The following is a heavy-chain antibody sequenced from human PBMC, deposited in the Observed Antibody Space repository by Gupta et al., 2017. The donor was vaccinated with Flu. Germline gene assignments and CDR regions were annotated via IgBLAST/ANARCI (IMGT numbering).Heavy chain of an antibody. CDR1: GGSIISSSTN. CDR2: FFYSGTT. J-gene: IGHJ5*01. V-gene: IGHV4-39*01. CDR3: ARHPTGFPNWFDS. Sequence: QLQLQESGPGLVKPSETLSLTCSVSGGSIISSSTNWGWIRQSPGKGLEWIGSFFYSGTTYYNPSLQSRVIISVDTAKNQFSLKLTSVTAADTALFYCARHPTGFPNWFDSWGQGILVTVSS.